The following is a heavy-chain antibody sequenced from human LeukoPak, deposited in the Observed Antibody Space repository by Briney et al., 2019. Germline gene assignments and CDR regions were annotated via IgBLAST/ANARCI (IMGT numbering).Heavy chain of an antibody. CDR3: AKAPRGVYYGMDV. D-gene: IGHD3-10*01. CDR2: ISYDGSNK. J-gene: IGHJ6*02. CDR1: GFTFSSYG. V-gene: IGHV3-30*18. Sequence: GGSLRLSCAASGFTFSSYGMHWVRQAPGKGLEWVAVISYDGSNKYYADSVKGRFTISRDNSKNTLYLQMNSLRAEDTAVYYCAKAPRGVYYGMDVWGQGTTVTVSS.